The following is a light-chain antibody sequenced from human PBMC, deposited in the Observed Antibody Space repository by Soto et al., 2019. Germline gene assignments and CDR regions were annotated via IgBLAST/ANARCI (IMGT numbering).Light chain of an antibody. J-gene: IGKJ4*01. V-gene: IGKV3-11*01. Sequence: IVLTQSPATLSLSPGERATLSCRASQGIFSHLDWFQQKPGQAPRLLIYATSNRASGVPARFSGSGSGTDFTLTISCLEPEDVAVYYCQQRYTWPLSFGGGTKVEIK. CDR2: ATS. CDR1: QGIFSH. CDR3: QQRYTWPLS.